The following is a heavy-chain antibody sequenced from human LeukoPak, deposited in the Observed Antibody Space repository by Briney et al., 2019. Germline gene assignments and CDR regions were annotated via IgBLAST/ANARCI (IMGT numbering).Heavy chain of an antibody. CDR2: ISYDGSNK. CDR3: ARATYDYVWGSYRSDQPFDY. D-gene: IGHD3-16*02. V-gene: IGHV3-30-3*01. Sequence: PGGSLRLSCAASGFTFSSYAMHWVRQAPGKGLEWVAVISYDGSNKYYADSVKGRFTISRDNSKNTLYLQMNSLRAEDTAVYYCARATYDYVWGSYRSDQPFDYWGQGTLVTVSS. J-gene: IGHJ4*02. CDR1: GFTFSSYA.